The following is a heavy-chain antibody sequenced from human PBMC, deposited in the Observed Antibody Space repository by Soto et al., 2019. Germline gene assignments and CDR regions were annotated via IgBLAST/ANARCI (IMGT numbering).Heavy chain of an antibody. Sequence: QVQLVESGGGVVQPGRSLRLSCAASGFTFSSYGMHWVRQAPGKGLEWVAVIWFDGSNKYYADSVKGRFTISRDNSNNKVYLQMNSLRAGDTAVYYCAREARRMAPDYWGQGTLVTVSS. V-gene: IGHV3-33*01. CDR1: GFTFSSYG. J-gene: IGHJ4*02. CDR2: IWFDGSNK. CDR3: AREARRMAPDY. D-gene: IGHD2-15*01.